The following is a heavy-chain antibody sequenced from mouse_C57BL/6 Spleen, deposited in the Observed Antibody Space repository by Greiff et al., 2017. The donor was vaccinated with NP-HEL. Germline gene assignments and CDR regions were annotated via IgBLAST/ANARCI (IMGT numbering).Heavy chain of an antibody. CDR3: ARGITTVVATGYFDY. J-gene: IGHJ2*01. CDR2: IYPGAGDP. V-gene: IGHV1-80*01. CDR1: GYAFSSYW. Sequence: VQLQQSGAELVKPGASVKISCKASGYAFSSYWMNWVKQRPGKGLEWIGQIYPGAGDPPSHGPFPGQATLPSDKSSSTAYMQLSSLTSEDSAVYFCARGITTVVATGYFDYWGQGTTLTVSS. D-gene: IGHD1-1*01.